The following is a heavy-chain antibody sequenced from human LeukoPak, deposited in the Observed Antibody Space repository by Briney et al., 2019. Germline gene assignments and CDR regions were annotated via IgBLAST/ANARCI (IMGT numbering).Heavy chain of an antibody. CDR3: AKVGGDVDTAVDYYYFYYMDV. CDR2: ISGSGGST. Sequence: PGGSLRLSCAASGFTFSSYGMSWVRQAPGKGLEWVSGISGSGGSTYYVDSVKGRFTISRDNSKNTLYLQMKSLRAEDTAVYYCAKVGGDVDTAVDYYYFYYMDVWGKGTTVTVSS. CDR1: GFTFSSYG. D-gene: IGHD5-18*01. V-gene: IGHV3-23*01. J-gene: IGHJ6*03.